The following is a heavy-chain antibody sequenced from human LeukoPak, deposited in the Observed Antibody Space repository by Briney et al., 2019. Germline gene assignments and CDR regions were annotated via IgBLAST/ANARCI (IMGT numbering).Heavy chain of an antibody. D-gene: IGHD3-10*01. V-gene: IGHV1-18*01. CDR2: ISGYNGNT. CDR3: ARSLTIREGDAFDI. J-gene: IGHJ3*02. CDR1: GYTFTTYG. Sequence: GASVKVSCKTSGYTFTTYGILWVRQAPGQGLEWMGWISGYNGNTNFARKLQGRVTMTTDTSTSTAYMELRSLRSDDTAVYYCARSLTIREGDAFDIWGRGTMVTVSS.